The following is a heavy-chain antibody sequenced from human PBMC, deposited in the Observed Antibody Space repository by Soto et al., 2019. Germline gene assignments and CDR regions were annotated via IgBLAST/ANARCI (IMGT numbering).Heavy chain of an antibody. CDR3: ARDPKEVTATSLNDY. D-gene: IGHD4-17*01. V-gene: IGHV1-18*04. Sequence: QVQLVQSGAEVKKPGVSVKVSCKDSGYTFTSYGISWVRQAPGQGLEWMGWISAYNRNTNYAQQLQGRVTMTTDTYTSTADLELRSRKYADTAVYYCARDPKEVTATSLNDYWVQGTLVTVAS. CDR2: ISAYNRNT. CDR1: GYTFTSYG. J-gene: IGHJ4*01.